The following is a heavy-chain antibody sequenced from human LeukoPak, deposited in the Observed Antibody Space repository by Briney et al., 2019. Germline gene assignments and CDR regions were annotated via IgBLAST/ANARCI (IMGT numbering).Heavy chain of an antibody. CDR1: GFTFSSHS. Sequence: GGSLRLSCTASGFTFSSHSMNWVRQAPRKGLEWISYISSASSSIHYAASVRGRFTISRDNGNNSLYLQMNSLRAEDTAVYYCARRKLDSGSYFFDHWGQGTPVTVSS. CDR3: ARRKLDSGSYFFDH. J-gene: IGHJ4*02. V-gene: IGHV3-48*01. CDR2: ISSASSSI. D-gene: IGHD1-26*01.